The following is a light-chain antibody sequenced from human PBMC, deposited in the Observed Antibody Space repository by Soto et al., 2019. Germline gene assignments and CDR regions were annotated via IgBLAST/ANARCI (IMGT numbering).Light chain of an antibody. Sequence: EIVLTQSPAPLSLSPGERATLSCRASQSVSSYLVWYQQKPGQAPSLLIFDASNMATGIPARFSGSGSGTDFTLTLSTLEPEDFAVYYCQHRSSCPLTCGGGTKVELK. V-gene: IGKV3-11*01. J-gene: IGKJ4*01. CDR1: QSVSSY. CDR3: QHRSSCPLT. CDR2: DAS.